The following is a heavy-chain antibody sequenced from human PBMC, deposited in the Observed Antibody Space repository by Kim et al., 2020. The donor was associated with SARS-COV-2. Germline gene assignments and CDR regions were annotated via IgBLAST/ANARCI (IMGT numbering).Heavy chain of an antibody. J-gene: IGHJ6*02. CDR2: IVFGSERT. Sequence: SVKVSCKASGFTFTNSALQWVRQARGQRPEWVGRIVFGSERTQDPQKFQERLTITWDMSTSTAYMELRSLRADDTAVYYCAAGAAGGYNYFHLAVWGQGATVTVSS. CDR1: GFTFTNSA. D-gene: IGHD6-13*01. CDR3: AAGAAGGYNYFHLAV. V-gene: IGHV1-58*01.